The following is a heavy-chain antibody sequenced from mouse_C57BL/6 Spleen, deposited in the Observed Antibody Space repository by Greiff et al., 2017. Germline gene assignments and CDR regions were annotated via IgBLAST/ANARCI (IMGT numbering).Heavy chain of an antibody. V-gene: IGHV14-3*01. J-gene: IGHJ3*01. CDR2: IDPANGNT. CDR3: ARSRYDYDGAWFAY. Sequence: EVNLMESVAELVRPGASVKLSCTASGFNIKNTYMHWVKQRPEQGLEWIGRIDPANGNTKYAPKFQGKATITADTSSNTAYLQLSSLTSEDTAIYYCARSRYDYDGAWFAYWGQGTLVTVSA. D-gene: IGHD2-4*01. CDR1: GFNIKNTY.